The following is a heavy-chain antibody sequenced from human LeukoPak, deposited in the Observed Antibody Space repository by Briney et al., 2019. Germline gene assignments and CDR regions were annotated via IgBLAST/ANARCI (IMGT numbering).Heavy chain of an antibody. D-gene: IGHD3-22*01. CDR2: ISYDGSNK. CDR1: GFTFSNYG. Sequence: GGSLRLSCVASGFTFSNYGMHWVRQAPGKGLEWVAVISYDGSNKYYADSVKGRFTISRDNSKNTLYLQMNSLRAEDTAVYYCAKDRYDSSEGWIDYWGQGTLVTVSS. CDR3: AKDRYDSSEGWIDY. V-gene: IGHV3-30*18. J-gene: IGHJ4*02.